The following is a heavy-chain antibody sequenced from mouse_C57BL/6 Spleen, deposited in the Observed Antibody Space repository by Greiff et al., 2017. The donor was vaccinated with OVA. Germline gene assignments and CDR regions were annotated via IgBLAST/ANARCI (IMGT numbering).Heavy chain of an antibody. CDR3: ARNYHYSNFAWFAY. CDR2: IWSGGST. V-gene: IGHV2-2*01. J-gene: IGHJ3*01. D-gene: IGHD2-5*01. CDR1: GFSLTSYG. Sequence: QVQLKESGPGLVQPSQSLSITCTVSGFSLTSYGVHWVRQSPGKGLEWLGVIWSGGSTDYNAAFISRLSISKDNSKSQVFFKMNSLQADDTAIYYCARNYHYSNFAWFAYWGQGTLVTVSA.